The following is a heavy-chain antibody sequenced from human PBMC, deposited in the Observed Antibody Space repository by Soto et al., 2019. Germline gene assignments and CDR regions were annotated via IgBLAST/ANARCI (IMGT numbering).Heavy chain of an antibody. J-gene: IGHJ4*02. Sequence: GGSLRLSCAASGFTFSSYAMSWVRQAPGKGLEWVSAISGSGGSTYYADSGKGRFTISRDNSKNTLYLQMNSLRAEDTAVYYCAKYPFVAVVVAANLYGVYYFDYWGQGTLVTVSS. CDR3: AKYPFVAVVVAANLYGVYYFDY. CDR1: GFTFSSYA. D-gene: IGHD2-15*01. V-gene: IGHV3-23*01. CDR2: ISGSGGST.